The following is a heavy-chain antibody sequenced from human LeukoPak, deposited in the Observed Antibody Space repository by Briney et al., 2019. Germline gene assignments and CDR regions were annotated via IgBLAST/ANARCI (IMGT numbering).Heavy chain of an antibody. J-gene: IGHJ4*02. Sequence: AGGSLRLSCAASGFTFSTYSMNWVRQAPGKGLEWVSSISSSSSYIYYADSVKGRFTISRDNAKNSLYLQMNSLRAEDTAVYYCARGPSLYYYDSSGYTYYFDYWGQGALVTVSS. CDR3: ARGPSLYYYDSSGYTYYFDY. D-gene: IGHD3-22*01. V-gene: IGHV3-21*01. CDR2: ISSSSSYI. CDR1: GFTFSTYS.